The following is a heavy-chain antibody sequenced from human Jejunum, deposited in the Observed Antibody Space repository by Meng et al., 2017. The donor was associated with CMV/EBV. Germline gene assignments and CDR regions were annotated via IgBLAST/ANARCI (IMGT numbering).Heavy chain of an antibody. J-gene: IGHJ5*02. V-gene: IGHV1-46*01. CDR3: ARDPYCSSTSCYYWFDP. CDR1: FTSYY. Sequence: FTSYYMHWVRQAPGQGLEWMGIINPGGGSTSYAQKFQGRVTMTRDASTSTVYMELSSLRSEDTAVYYCARDPYCSSTSCYYWFDPWGQGTLVTVSS. D-gene: IGHD2-2*01. CDR2: INPGGGST.